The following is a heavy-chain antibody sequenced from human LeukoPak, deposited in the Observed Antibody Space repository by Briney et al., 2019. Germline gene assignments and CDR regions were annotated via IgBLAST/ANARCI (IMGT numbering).Heavy chain of an antibody. V-gene: IGHV4-4*02. CDR1: GGSFSSSNW. CDR2: IYHSGST. CDR3: ARWSTAVAGIDY. D-gene: IGHD6-19*01. Sequence: SKTLSLTCAVYGGSFSSSNWWSWVRQPPGKGLEWIGEIYHSGSTNYNPSLKSRVTISVDKSKNQFSLKLSSVTAADTAVYYCARWSTAVAGIDYWGQGTLVTVSS. J-gene: IGHJ4*02.